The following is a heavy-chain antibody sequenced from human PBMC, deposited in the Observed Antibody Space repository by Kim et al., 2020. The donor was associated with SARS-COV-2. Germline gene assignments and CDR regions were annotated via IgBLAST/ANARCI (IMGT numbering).Heavy chain of an antibody. CDR1: GGTFSSYA. J-gene: IGHJ6*02. CDR3: ASAYRSITMIVVVIKRRYYYGMDV. CDR2: IIPIFGTA. Sequence: SVKVSCKASGGTFSSYAISWVRQAPGQGLEWMGGIIPIFGTANYAQKFQGRVTITADESTSTAYMELSSLRSEDTAVYYCASAYRSITMIVVVIKRRYYYGMDVCGQGTTVTVSS. V-gene: IGHV1-69*13. D-gene: IGHD3-22*01.